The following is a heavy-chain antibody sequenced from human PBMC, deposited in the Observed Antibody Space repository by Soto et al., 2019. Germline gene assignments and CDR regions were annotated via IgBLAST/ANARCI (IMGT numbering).Heavy chain of an antibody. Sequence: QVQLVQSGAEVKKPGASVKVSCKASGYTFTSYAMHWVRQAPGQRLEWMGWINAGNGNTKYSQKFQGRVTITRDTSAITAYMELSSLRSEDTAVYYCARATRLPDRRSGSYLDYWGQGTLVTVSS. CDR2: INAGNGNT. J-gene: IGHJ4*02. V-gene: IGHV1-3*01. CDR1: GYTFTSYA. CDR3: ARATRLPDRRSGSYLDY. D-gene: IGHD3-10*01.